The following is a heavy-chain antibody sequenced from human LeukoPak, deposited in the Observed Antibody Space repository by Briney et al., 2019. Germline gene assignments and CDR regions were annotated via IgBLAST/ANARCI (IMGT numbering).Heavy chain of an antibody. CDR1: GFTFSYYW. CDR3: TKDPGHVLRSFDYSEY. Sequence: GGSLRLSCTASGFTFSYYWMSWVRQAPGKGLEWVSSISSNSRYIYYADSVKGRFTISRDNARSSLFLQMNSLRAEDTAVYYCTKDPGHVLRSFDYSEYWGQGTRVTVSS. V-gene: IGHV3-21*01. J-gene: IGHJ4*02. CDR2: ISSNSRYI. D-gene: IGHD3-9*01.